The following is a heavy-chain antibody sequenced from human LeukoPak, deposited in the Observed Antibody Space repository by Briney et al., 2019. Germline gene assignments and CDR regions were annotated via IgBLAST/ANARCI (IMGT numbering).Heavy chain of an antibody. CDR1: GFIFSGSA. Sequence: GGSLRLSCAASGFIFSGSAMHWVRQASGKGLEWVGHIRTKPNSYATAYAASVKGRFTISRDDSKNTAYLQMNSLKTEDTAVYYCTRKRDSYKSNACDIWGQGTMVTVSS. CDR2: IRTKPNSYAT. J-gene: IGHJ3*02. V-gene: IGHV3-73*01. CDR3: TRKRDSYKSNACDI. D-gene: IGHD5-24*01.